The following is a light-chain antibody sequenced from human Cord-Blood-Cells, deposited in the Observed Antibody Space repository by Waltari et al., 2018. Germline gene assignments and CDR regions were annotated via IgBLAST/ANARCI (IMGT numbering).Light chain of an antibody. J-gene: IGLJ3*02. V-gene: IGLV2-14*01. Sequence: QSALTQPASVSGPPGQSTPIPCPGTSSDVGGYNYVSRYQQHPGKAPKLMIYDVSNRPSGVSNRFSGSKSGNTASLTISGLQAEDEADYYCSSYTSSSTWVFGGGTKLTVL. CDR3: SSYTSSSTWV. CDR1: SSDVGGYNY. CDR2: DVS.